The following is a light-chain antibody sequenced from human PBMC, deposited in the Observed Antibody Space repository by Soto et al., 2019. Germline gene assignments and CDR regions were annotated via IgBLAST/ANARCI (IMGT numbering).Light chain of an antibody. CDR1: QSISDN. CDR3: QQYHNWPPYT. J-gene: IGKJ2*01. CDR2: AAS. Sequence: EIVLTQSPGTLSLSPGERATLSCRASQSISDNLAWYQQRPGQSPRLLIYAASSRATGIPARFSGSGSGTEFTLTINSLQSEDYAIYYCQQYHNWPPYTFGQGTKLEIK. V-gene: IGKV3-15*01.